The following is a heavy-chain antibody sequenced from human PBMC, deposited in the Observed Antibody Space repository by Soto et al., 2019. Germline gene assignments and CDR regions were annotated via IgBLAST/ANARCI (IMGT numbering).Heavy chain of an antibody. CDR2: IDYSGST. D-gene: IGHD5-18*01. Sequence: QVQLQESGPGLVKPSQTLSRTCTVSGGALSSGDYYCSWIRQPPGKGLEWIGYIDYSGSTYDNPSLMSRVTITVDTSTNKFTRKLRSVTAADTAVYYWARKGDTAMVPATGDFDLWGRGTLVTGST. CDR1: GGALSSGDYY. J-gene: IGHJ2*01. V-gene: IGHV4-30-4*01. CDR3: ARKGDTAMVPATGDFDL.